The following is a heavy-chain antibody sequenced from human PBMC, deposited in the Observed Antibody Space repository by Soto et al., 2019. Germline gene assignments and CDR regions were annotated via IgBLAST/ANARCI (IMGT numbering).Heavy chain of an antibody. Sequence: GGSLRLCCVASGFTFSDYAMNWVRQAPGKGLEWVSWFGITGKSGDYADSVRGRFTMSRDNARNSVHLQMSSLRDEDTAVYYCARDHYYAFDIWGQGTMVTVSS. CDR1: GFTFSDYA. D-gene: IGHD1-26*01. J-gene: IGHJ3*02. CDR3: ARDHYYAFDI. V-gene: IGHV3-48*02. CDR2: FGITGKSG.